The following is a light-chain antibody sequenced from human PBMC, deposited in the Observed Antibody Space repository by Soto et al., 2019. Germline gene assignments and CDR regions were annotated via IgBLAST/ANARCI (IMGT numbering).Light chain of an antibody. CDR1: QSVSSN. CDR2: GAS. CDR3: QQYIRWPLT. J-gene: IGKJ4*01. Sequence: EIVMTRSPATLSVSPGERATLSCRASQSVSSNLAWYQQKPGQAPSLLIYGASTRATGTPARFSGSGSGTDFTLTISSLQSEDFAVYYCQQYIRWPLTFGGGTKVDIK. V-gene: IGKV3-15*01.